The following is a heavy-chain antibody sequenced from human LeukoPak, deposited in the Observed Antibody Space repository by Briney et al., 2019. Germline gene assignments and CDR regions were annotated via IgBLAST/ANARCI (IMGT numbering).Heavy chain of an antibody. Sequence: SETLSLTCSVSGGSISTYYWSWIRQPAGKGLEWIGRVHRSGNTNYNPSLQSRVTMSVDTSKNQISLRLRFVTAADTAVYYCARDDFEYSVHYGMDVWGQGTLVTVSS. V-gene: IGHV4-4*07. D-gene: IGHD3-9*01. CDR3: ARDDFEYSVHYGMDV. J-gene: IGHJ6*02. CDR1: GGSISTYY. CDR2: VHRSGNT.